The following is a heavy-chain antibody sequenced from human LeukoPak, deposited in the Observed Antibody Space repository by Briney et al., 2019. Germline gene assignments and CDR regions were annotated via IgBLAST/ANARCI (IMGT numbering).Heavy chain of an antibody. CDR3: ARQRDSFDI. Sequence: GASVKVSCKASGYTFTGYYMHWVRQAPGQGLEWMGWMNPNSGNTDYAQKFQGRVTITRSTSMSTAYMELGSLRSEDTAVYYCARQRDSFDIWGQGTTVTVSS. CDR2: MNPNSGNT. D-gene: IGHD3-22*01. J-gene: IGHJ3*02. V-gene: IGHV1-8*03. CDR1: GYTFTGYY.